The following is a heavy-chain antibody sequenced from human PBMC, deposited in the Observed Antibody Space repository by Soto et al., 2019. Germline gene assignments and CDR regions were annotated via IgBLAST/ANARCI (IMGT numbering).Heavy chain of an antibody. CDR3: AKSMHYDFWSGYSRAFDS. J-gene: IGHJ3*02. CDR2: TSGSGTST. V-gene: IGHV3-23*01. D-gene: IGHD3-3*01. CDR1: GFTFSTYG. Sequence: EVQLLESGGGLVQPGGSLRLACAASGFTFSTYGMTWVRQSPGKGLEWVSATSGSGTSTYYADSVRGRFTISRDNSENTLYLQMHSQRVEDTGLYCGAKSMHYDFWSGYSRAFDSWGQGTMVTVSS.